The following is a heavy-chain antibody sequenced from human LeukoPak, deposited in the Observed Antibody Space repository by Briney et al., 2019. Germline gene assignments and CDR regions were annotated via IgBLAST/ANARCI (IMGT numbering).Heavy chain of an antibody. CDR3: ARVGVGAHDAFDI. CDR2: ISSNSIYI. V-gene: IGHV3-21*01. J-gene: IGHJ3*02. Sequence: GGSLRLSCAASGFTSSSYWMSWVRQAPGKGLEWVSAISSNSIYIYYADSVKGRFTISRDNAKNSLYLQMNSLRAVDTAMYYCARVGVGAHDAFDIWGQGTMVTVSS. D-gene: IGHD1-26*01. CDR1: GFTSSSYW.